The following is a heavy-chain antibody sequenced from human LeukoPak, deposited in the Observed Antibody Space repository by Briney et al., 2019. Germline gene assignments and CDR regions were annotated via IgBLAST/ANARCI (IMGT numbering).Heavy chain of an antibody. CDR2: FDPEDGET. V-gene: IGHV1-24*01. Sequence: ASVKVSCKVSGYTLTELSMHWVRQAPGKGLEWMGGFDPEDGETIYAQKFQGRVTMTEDTSTDTAYMELSSLRSEDTAVYYCATIKEPYDFWSGYHRWCDPWGQGTLVTVSS. J-gene: IGHJ5*02. D-gene: IGHD3-3*01. CDR1: GYTLTELS. CDR3: ATIKEPYDFWSGYHRWCDP.